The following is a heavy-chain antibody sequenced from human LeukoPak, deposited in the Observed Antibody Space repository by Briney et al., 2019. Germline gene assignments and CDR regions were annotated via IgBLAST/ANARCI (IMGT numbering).Heavy chain of an antibody. V-gene: IGHV3-21*01. CDR3: ARSGIKMVRGVIIKSPYHMDV. D-gene: IGHD3-10*01. J-gene: IGHJ6*03. CDR1: GFTFSSYA. CDR2: ISSSSSYI. Sequence: GGSLRLSCAASGFTFSSYAMSWVRQAPGKGLEWVSSISSSSSYIYYADSVKGQFTISRDDAKHSLSLQMNSLRAEDTAVYYCARSGIKMVRGVIIKSPYHMDVWGKGTTVTVSS.